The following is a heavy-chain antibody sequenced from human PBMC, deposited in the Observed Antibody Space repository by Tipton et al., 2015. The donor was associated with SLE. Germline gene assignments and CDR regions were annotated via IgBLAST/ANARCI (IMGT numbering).Heavy chain of an antibody. CDR2: IYTSGST. CDR1: GGSISSGSYY. Sequence: TLSLTCTVSGGSISSGSYYWSWLRQPAGKGLEWIGYIYTSGSTNYNPSLKSRVTISVDTSKNQFSLKLSSVTAADTAVYYCANQLLISSRDYWGQGTLVTVSS. CDR3: ANQLLISSRDY. V-gene: IGHV4-61*09. J-gene: IGHJ4*02. D-gene: IGHD2-2*01.